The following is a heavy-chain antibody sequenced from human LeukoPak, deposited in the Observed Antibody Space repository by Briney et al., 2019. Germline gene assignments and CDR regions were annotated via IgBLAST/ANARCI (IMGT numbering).Heavy chain of an antibody. CDR2: IKQGGSEK. Sequence: GGSLRLSCAASGFTFSSYWMSWVRQAPGKGLEWVADIKQGGSEKYYVDSVKGRFTISRDNAKNSLYLQMNSLRAEDTAVYYCASSVRAYGYYYVDDYWGQGTLVTVSS. V-gene: IGHV3-7*01. D-gene: IGHD3-22*01. J-gene: IGHJ4*02. CDR3: ASSVRAYGYYYVDDY. CDR1: GFTFSSYW.